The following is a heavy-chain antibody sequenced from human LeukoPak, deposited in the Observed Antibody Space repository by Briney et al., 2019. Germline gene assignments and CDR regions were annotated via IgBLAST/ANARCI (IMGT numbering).Heavy chain of an antibody. D-gene: IGHD5-12*01. CDR3: ARGGGYASPIGY. J-gene: IGHJ4*02. Sequence: SETLSLTCTLSGGSISTYYWSWIRQPPGKGLAWIGYIYPSGSTNYNPSLKSRVTISVDTSKNQFSLKLSSVTAADTAVYYCARGGGYASPIGYWGQGALVTVSS. CDR2: IYPSGST. V-gene: IGHV4-59*01. CDR1: GGSISTYY.